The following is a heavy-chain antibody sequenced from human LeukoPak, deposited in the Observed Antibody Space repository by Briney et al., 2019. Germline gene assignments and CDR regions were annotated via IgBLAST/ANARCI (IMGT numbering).Heavy chain of an antibody. CDR1: GFTFSSYA. CDR3: AKWAYYYDSSGYYY. V-gene: IGHV3-23*01. Sequence: GGSLRLSCAASGFTFSSYAMSWVRQAPGKGLEWVSAISGSGGSTYYANSVKGRFTISRDNSKNTLYLQMNSLRAEDTAVYYCAKWAYYYDSSGYYYWGQGTLVTVSS. J-gene: IGHJ4*02. CDR2: ISGSGGST. D-gene: IGHD3-22*01.